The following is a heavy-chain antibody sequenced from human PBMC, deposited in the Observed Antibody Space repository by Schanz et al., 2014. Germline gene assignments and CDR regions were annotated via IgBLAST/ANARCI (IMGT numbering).Heavy chain of an antibody. V-gene: IGHV3-11*01. CDR1: GFSFSEYY. J-gene: IGHJ4*02. CDR3: ARLHYYGSGSYPYFDY. CDR2: IRSSGGAI. D-gene: IGHD3-10*01. Sequence: QVQLVESGGGLVKPGGSLRLSCAASGFSFSEYYMSWIRQAPGKGLEWVSHIRSSGGAIYYADSVKGRFPISRDNATTSLYLQLHSLRAEDTAVYYCARLHYYGSGSYPYFDYWGQGTLVTVSS.